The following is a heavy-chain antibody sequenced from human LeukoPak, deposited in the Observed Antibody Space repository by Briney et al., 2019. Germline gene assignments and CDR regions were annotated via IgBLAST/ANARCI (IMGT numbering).Heavy chain of an antibody. CDR3: ATVHASSLDY. J-gene: IGHJ4*02. CDR2: IKQDGSEK. Sequence: GGSLRLSCAASGFTFSTYWMSWVRQAPGKGLEWVANIKQDGSEKYYVDSVKGRFTISSDNAKNSLYLQMNSLRAEDTAVYYCATVHASSLDYWGQGTLVTVSS. V-gene: IGHV3-7*01. CDR1: GFTFSTYW. D-gene: IGHD1-1*01.